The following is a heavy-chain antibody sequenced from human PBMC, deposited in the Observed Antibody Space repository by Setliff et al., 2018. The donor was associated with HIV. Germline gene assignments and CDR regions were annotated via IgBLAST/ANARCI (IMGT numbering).Heavy chain of an antibody. D-gene: IGHD6-19*01. CDR3: ARGAWYSSGWYSSRYMDV. CDR1: GGTFSSYA. Sequence: SVKVSCKASGGTFSSYAITWVRQAPGQGPEWMGGVLPIYGTPNYAQRFQGRVTITADESTSTAYMDLSSLRSDDTAVYYCARGAWYSSGWYSSRYMDVWGKGTTVTVSS. J-gene: IGHJ6*03. V-gene: IGHV1-69*13. CDR2: VLPIYGTP.